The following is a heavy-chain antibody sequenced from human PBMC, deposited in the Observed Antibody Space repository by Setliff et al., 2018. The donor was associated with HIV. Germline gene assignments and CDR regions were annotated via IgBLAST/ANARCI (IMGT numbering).Heavy chain of an antibody. CDR2: VYSGGSP. Sequence: ASETLSLTCTVSGAPISSGRYYWTWIRRPAGKGLEWIGHVYSGGSPNYSPSLRSRLTMSKDTSKNQFYLSLTSVTAADTAVYYCARSTVPPQFYIDYWGQGTLVTVSS. J-gene: IGHJ4*02. D-gene: IGHD2-8*02. CDR3: ARSTVPPQFYIDY. V-gene: IGHV4-61*09. CDR1: GAPISSGRYY.